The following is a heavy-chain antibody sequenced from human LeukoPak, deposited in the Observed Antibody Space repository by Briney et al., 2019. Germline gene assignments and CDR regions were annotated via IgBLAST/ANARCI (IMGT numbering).Heavy chain of an antibody. CDR3: ATDSSMLRGPLVIYYFDF. CDR2: TSGGGDAT. Sequence: QPGGSLRLSCAASDFSFITYAMSWVRQAPGKGLELVSTTSGGGDATYYADSVKGRFTISRDNSKNTLYLQMNSLRVEDTAVYYCATDSSMLRGPLVIYYFDFWGQGTLVTVSS. J-gene: IGHJ4*02. D-gene: IGHD3-10*01. CDR1: DFSFITYA. V-gene: IGHV3-23*01.